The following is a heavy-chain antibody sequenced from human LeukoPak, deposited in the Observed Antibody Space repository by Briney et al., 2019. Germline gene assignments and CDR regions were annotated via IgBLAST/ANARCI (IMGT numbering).Heavy chain of an antibody. CDR2: INHSGST. CDR1: GGSFSGYY. Sequence: SETLSLTCAVCGGSFSGYYWSWIRQPPGKGLEWIGEINHSGSTNYNPSLKSRVTISVDTSKNQFSLKLSSVTAADTAVYYCAAALTKYCSGGSCYSRNWFDPWGQGTLVTVSS. D-gene: IGHD2-15*01. J-gene: IGHJ5*02. CDR3: AAALTKYCSGGSCYSRNWFDP. V-gene: IGHV4-34*01.